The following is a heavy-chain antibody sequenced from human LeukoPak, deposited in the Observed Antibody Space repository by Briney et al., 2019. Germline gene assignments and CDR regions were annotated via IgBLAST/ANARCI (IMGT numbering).Heavy chain of an antibody. CDR3: ARAIAVAGTLSYYFDY. D-gene: IGHD6-19*01. CDR2: ISRSGSTI. J-gene: IGHJ4*02. V-gene: IGHV3-11*01. Sequence: RGSLRLSCAASGFTFSDYYMSWIRQAPGKGLEWVSYISRSGSTISYADSVKGRFTISRDNPKNSLFLQMNSLRAEDTAVYYCARAIAVAGTLSYYFDYWGQGTLVIVSS. CDR1: GFTFSDYY.